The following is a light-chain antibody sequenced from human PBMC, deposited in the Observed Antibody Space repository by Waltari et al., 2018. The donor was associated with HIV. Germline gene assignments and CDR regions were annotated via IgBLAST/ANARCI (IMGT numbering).Light chain of an antibody. V-gene: IGLV2-14*01. Sequence: QYALTQAAPVAGASGTSIPISCTGTSSDVGGYNYVPWYQQHPGKAPKFMIYEVSNRPSGFSNRFSGSKSGNTASLTISVLQADDEADYYCSSYTSNTFCVFGGGTKLTVL. CDR1: SSDVGGYNY. CDR2: EVS. CDR3: SSYTSNTFCV. J-gene: IGLJ3*02.